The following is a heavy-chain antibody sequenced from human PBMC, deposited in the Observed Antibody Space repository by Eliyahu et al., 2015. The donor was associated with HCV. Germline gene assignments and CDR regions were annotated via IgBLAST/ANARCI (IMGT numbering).Heavy chain of an antibody. D-gene: IGHD6-19*01. CDR3: ARASSGWLFDY. Sequence: EVQLVESGGGLVQPGGSLRLSCAASRFTFSSYWMHWVPQAPGKGLGWVANIKQDGSEKYYVDSVKGRFTISRDNAKNSLYLQMNSLRAEDTAVYYCARASSGWLFDYWGQGTLVTVSS. V-gene: IGHV3-7*04. CDR1: RFTFSSYW. J-gene: IGHJ4*02. CDR2: IKQDGSEK.